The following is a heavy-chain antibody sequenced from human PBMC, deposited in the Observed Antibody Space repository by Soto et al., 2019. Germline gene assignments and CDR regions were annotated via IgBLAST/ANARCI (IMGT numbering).Heavy chain of an antibody. J-gene: IGHJ4*02. V-gene: IGHV4-4*07. CDR2: IYTSGST. CDR3: ARSSANCSGGSCYDY. D-gene: IGHD2-15*01. Sequence: SETLYLTCTVSGGSISSYYWSWIRQPAGKGLEWIGRIYTSGSTNYNPSLKSRVTMSVDTSKNQFSLKLSSVTAADTAVYYCARSSANCSGGSCYDYWGQGTLVTVSS. CDR1: GGSISSYY.